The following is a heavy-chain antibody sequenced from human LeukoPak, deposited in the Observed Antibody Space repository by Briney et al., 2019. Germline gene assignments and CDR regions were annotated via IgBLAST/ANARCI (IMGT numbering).Heavy chain of an antibody. CDR1: GFTFSSYW. J-gene: IGHJ4*02. CDR3: ARGGYYYDSSGAKYYFDY. Sequence: GGSLRLSCAASGFTFSSYWMSWVRQAPGKGLEWVANIKQDGSEKYYVDSVKGRFTISRDNAKNSLYLQMNSLRAEDTAVYYCARGGYYYDSSGAKYYFDYWGQGTLVTVSS. CDR2: IKQDGSEK. V-gene: IGHV3-7*01. D-gene: IGHD3-22*01.